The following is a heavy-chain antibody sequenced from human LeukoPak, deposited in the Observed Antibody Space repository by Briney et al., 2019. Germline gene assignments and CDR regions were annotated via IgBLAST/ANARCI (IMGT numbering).Heavy chain of an antibody. Sequence: PSETLSLTCTVSGGSISSYYWSWVRQPPGKGLEWIGYIYYSGSTNYNPSLKSRVAISVDTSKNQFSLKLSSVTAADTAVYYCARDGSIAAASRLYYYYYMDVWSKGTTVTVSS. CDR1: GGSISSYY. J-gene: IGHJ6*03. CDR2: IYYSGST. CDR3: ARDGSIAAASRLYYYYYMDV. D-gene: IGHD6-13*01. V-gene: IGHV4-59*01.